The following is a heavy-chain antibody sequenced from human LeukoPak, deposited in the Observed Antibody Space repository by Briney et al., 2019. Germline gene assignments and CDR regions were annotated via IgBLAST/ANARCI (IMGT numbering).Heavy chain of an antibody. CDR3: ARDVGSQARGVYGE. D-gene: IGHD3-10*01. CDR1: GFTFDDYG. J-gene: IGHJ4*03. CDR2: INWNGGST. V-gene: IGHV3-20*04. Sequence: PGGSLRLSCAASGFTFDDYGLAWVRQGPGKGLEWVSGINWNGGSTGYADSVKGRFTMSRDNAKNAVYLQMNSLRVEDTALHYCARDVGSQARGVYGEWGQGTPVIVSS.